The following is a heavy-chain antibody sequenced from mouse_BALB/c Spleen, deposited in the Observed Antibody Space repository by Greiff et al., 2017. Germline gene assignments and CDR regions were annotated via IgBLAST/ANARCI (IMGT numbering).Heavy chain of an antibody. V-gene: IGHV2-9*02. CDR3: ARDVGGWYFDV. Sequence: VQLVESGPGLVAPSQSLSLTCTVSGFSLTSYGVHWVRQPPGKGLEWLGVIWAGGSTNYNSALMSRLTISKDNSKSQVFLKMNSLQTDDTAMYYCARDVGGWYFDVWGEGTTVTVSS. J-gene: IGHJ1*01. CDR2: IWAGGST. CDR1: GFSLTSYG. D-gene: IGHD4-1*01.